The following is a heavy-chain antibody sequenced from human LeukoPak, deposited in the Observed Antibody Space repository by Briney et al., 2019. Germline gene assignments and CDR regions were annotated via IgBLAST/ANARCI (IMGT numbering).Heavy chain of an antibody. D-gene: IGHD4-17*01. CDR3: AKDRGDYEEGTYNFDY. CDR1: GFSFSSYA. CDR2: ISGSGGST. J-gene: IGHJ4*02. Sequence: PGGSLRLSCAASGFSFSSYAMSWVRQAPGKGLEWVSAISGSGGSTYYADSVKGRFTISRDNSKNTLYLQMNSLRAEDTAVYYCAKDRGDYEEGTYNFDYWGQGTLVTVSS. V-gene: IGHV3-23*01.